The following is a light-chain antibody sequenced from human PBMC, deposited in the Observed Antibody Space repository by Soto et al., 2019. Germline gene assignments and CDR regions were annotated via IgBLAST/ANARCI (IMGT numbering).Light chain of an antibody. CDR2: GAS. CDR1: QGISDY. Sequence: DIQLTQSPSFLSASVGDRATISCRASQGISDYLAWYQQKPGKAPKLLIYGASTLQSRVPSRFSGSASGTEFTLTISSLQPEDFATYFCQQFNAYPLTFGGGTKLEIK. J-gene: IGKJ4*01. CDR3: QQFNAYPLT. V-gene: IGKV1-9*01.